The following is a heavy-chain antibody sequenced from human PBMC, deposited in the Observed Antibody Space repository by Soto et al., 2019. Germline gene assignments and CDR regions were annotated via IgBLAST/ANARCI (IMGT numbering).Heavy chain of an antibody. D-gene: IGHD3-10*01. CDR2: ISAYNGNT. Sequence: ASVKVSCKASGYTFTNFGISWVRQAPGQGLEWMGWISAYNGNTNYAQNFQGRVTMTTDTSTSTAYMELRSLRSDDTAIYYCAKSYYSVSGNSDYWGQGALVTVSS. V-gene: IGHV1-18*01. CDR1: GYTFTNFG. J-gene: IGHJ4*02. CDR3: AKSYYSVSGNSDY.